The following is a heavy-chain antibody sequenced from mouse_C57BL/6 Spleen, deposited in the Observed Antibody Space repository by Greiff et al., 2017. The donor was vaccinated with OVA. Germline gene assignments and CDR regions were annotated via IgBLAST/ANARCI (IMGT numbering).Heavy chain of an antibody. D-gene: IGHD1-1*01. V-gene: IGHV6-3*01. CDR2: IRLKSDNYAT. CDR1: GFTFSNYW. CDR3: TKTTAVDYAMDY. Sequence: DVQLQESGGGLVQPGGSMKLSCVASGFTFSNYWMNWVRQSPEKGLEWVAQIRLKSDNYATHYAESVKGRFTISRDDSKSSVYLQMNNLRAEDTGMYYCTKTTAVDYAMDYWGQGTSVTVSS. J-gene: IGHJ4*01.